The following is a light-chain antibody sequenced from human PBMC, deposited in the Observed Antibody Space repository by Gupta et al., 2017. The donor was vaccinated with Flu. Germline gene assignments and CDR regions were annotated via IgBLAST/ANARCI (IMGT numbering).Light chain of an antibody. Sequence: QSGLPQPPSASGTPGQRVAIACSGSSSNIGSNTVNWYQHLPGTAPKLLIYINNQRPSGVPDRFSGSKSGTSASLTISGLQSEDEADYYCAAWDDSRNGVVFGGGTKLTVL. J-gene: IGLJ2*01. CDR3: AAWDDSRNGVV. CDR1: SSNIGSNT. V-gene: IGLV1-44*01. CDR2: INN.